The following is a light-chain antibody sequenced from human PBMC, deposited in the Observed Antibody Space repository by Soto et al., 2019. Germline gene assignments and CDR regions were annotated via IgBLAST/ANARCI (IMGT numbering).Light chain of an antibody. Sequence: EIEMTQSPATPSVSPGERANLSCRASQSVRSNLAWYQQKPGQTPRLLIYGASTRATGIPARFSGSGSGTEFTLTISSLQSEDFAVYYCQQYKNWPTITFGQGTRLEIK. V-gene: IGKV3-15*01. J-gene: IGKJ5*01. CDR3: QQYKNWPTIT. CDR1: QSVRSN. CDR2: GAS.